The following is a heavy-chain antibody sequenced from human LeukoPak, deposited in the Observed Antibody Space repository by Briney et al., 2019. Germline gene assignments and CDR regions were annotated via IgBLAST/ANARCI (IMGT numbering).Heavy chain of an antibody. D-gene: IGHD3-22*01. V-gene: IGHV3-23*01. CDR1: GFTFSSYA. J-gene: IGHJ4*02. CDR3: AKEGCISMTAVVYVDY. CDR2: TRGSGGST. Sequence: PGGSLRLPCAASGFTFSSYAMSWVHQAPGKGLEWISATRGSGGSTYYADSVKGRFTISRDNSKNTLYLQMNSLRAEDTAVYYCAKEGCISMTAVVYVDYWGQGTLATVSS.